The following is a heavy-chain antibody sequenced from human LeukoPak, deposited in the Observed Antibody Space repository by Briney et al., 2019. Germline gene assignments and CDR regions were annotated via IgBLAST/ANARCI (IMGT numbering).Heavy chain of an antibody. J-gene: IGHJ4*02. CDR2: INPNSGGT. Sequence: ASVKVSCKASGYTFTGYYMHLVRQAPGQGLEWMGWINPNSGGTNYAQKFQGRVTMTRDTSISTAYMELSRLRSDDTAVYYCARGSSIFGVVICDYWGQGTLVTVSS. CDR1: GYTFTGYY. V-gene: IGHV1-2*02. CDR3: ARGSSIFGVVICDY. D-gene: IGHD3-3*01.